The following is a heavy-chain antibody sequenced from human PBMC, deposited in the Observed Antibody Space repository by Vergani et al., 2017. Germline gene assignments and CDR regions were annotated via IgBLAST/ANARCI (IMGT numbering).Heavy chain of an antibody. Sequence: QVQLQESGPGLVKPSETLSLTCTVSGGSISSSSYYWGLIRQPPGKGLEWIGSIYYSGSTYYNPSLKSRVTISVDTSKNQFSLKLSSVTAADTAVYYCAREGDIVLMVYAIRRDWFDPWGQGTLVTVSS. CDR3: AREGDIVLMVYAIRRDWFDP. V-gene: IGHV4-39*07. J-gene: IGHJ5*02. CDR1: GGSISSSSYY. D-gene: IGHD2-8*01. CDR2: IYYSGST.